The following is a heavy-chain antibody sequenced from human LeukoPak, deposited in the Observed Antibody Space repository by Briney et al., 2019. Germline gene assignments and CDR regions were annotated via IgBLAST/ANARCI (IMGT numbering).Heavy chain of an antibody. V-gene: IGHV3-69-1*01. CDR3: AREILYGDSVGFDY. CDR1: GFTFSAYA. Sequence: PGGSLSLSCAASGFTFSAYAMTWVRQAPGKGLEWVSSIGSDNKPHYSESVKGRFAISRDNAENTVYLQMNSLRAEDTAVYYCAREILYGDSVGFDYWGQGTLVTVSS. D-gene: IGHD4-17*01. J-gene: IGHJ4*02. CDR2: IGSDNKP.